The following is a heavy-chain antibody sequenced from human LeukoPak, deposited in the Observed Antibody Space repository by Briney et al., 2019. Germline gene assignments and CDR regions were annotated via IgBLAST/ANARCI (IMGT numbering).Heavy chain of an antibody. CDR3: ARVDPDSSSTLEVFDY. D-gene: IGHD6-6*01. V-gene: IGHV4-59*01. J-gene: IGHJ4*02. Sequence: SETLSLTCTVSGGSISSYYWSWIRQPPGKGLEWIGYIYYSGSTNYNPSLKSRVTISVDTSKNQFSPKLSSVTAADTAVYYCARVDPDSSSTLEVFDYWGQGALVTVSS. CDR1: GGSISSYY. CDR2: IYYSGST.